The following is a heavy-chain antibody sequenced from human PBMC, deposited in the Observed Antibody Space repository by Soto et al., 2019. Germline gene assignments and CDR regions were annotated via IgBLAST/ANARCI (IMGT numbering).Heavy chain of an antibody. CDR1: GFTFSNAW. CDR2: IKSKTDGGTT. D-gene: IGHD2-8*01. J-gene: IGHJ4*02. V-gene: IGHV3-15*01. Sequence: GGSLRLSCAASGFTFSNAWMSWVRQAPGKGLEWVGRIKSKTDGGTTDYAAPVKGRFTISRDDSKNTLYLQMNSLKTEDTAVYYCTTRDALGYCTNGVCLDWGQGTLVTVSS. CDR3: TTRDALGYCTNGVCLD.